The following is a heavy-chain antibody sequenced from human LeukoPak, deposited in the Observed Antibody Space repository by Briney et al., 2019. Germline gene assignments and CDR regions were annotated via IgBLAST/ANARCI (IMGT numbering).Heavy chain of an antibody. V-gene: IGHV3-30*02. D-gene: IGHD3-3*01. CDR2: IRYDGSNK. CDR3: ANIGGDYYYYMDV. CDR1: GFTFSSYG. J-gene: IGHJ6*03. Sequence: GGSLRLSCAASGFTFSSYGMHWVRQAPGKGLEWVAFIRYDGSNKYYADSVKGRFTISRDNSKNTLYLQMNSLRAEDTAVYYCANIGGDYYYYMDVWGKGTTVTVSS.